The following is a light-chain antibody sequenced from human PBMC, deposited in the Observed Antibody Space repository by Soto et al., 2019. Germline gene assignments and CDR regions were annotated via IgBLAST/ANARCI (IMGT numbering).Light chain of an antibody. CDR3: AAWYYSLNVVV. Sequence: QSVLTQPPSASGTPGQTVTISCSGSTSNIGQNTLNWYQQLPGTAPKLLISTSNRRPSGVRDRFSGSKSGTSASLAISGLHSDHEPDYYCAAWYYSLNVVVFPRGTKLTVL. V-gene: IGLV1-44*01. CDR1: TSNIGQNT. J-gene: IGLJ2*01. CDR2: TSN.